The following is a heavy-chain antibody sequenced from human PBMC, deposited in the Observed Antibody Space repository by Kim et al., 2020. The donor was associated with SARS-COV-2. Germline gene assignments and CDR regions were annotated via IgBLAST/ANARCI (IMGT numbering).Heavy chain of an antibody. CDR2: T. CDR3: ARGIAVAGPGY. Sequence: TNSPQKFQGRVTMTRDTSISTAYMELSRLRSDDTAVYYCARGIAVAGPGYWGQGTLVTVSS. V-gene: IGHV1-2*02. J-gene: IGHJ4*02. D-gene: IGHD6-19*01.